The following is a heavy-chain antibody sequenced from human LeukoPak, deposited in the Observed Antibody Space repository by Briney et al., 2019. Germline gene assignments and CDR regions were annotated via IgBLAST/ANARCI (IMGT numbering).Heavy chain of an antibody. J-gene: IGHJ1*01. CDR2: IKSKTDGGTT. V-gene: IGHV3-15*01. Sequence: GGSLRLSCAASGLTFSNAWMSWVRQAPGKGLEWVGRIKSKTDGGTTDYAAPVKGRFTISRDDSKNTLYLQMNSLKTEDTAVYYCTTNPRYCSSTSCYTEEYFQHWGQGTLVTVSS. D-gene: IGHD2-2*02. CDR1: GLTFSNAW. CDR3: TTNPRYCSSTSCYTEEYFQH.